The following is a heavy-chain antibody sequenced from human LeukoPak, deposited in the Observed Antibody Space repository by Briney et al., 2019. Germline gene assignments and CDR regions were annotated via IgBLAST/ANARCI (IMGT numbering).Heavy chain of an antibody. Sequence: GGSLRLSCAASGLTLSDFYMSWLRQPPGKGLEWLSYIDRSGNPIYYADSVRGRFTISRDTAKNSLFLHMNSLRVEDTAVYYCARGRGGYSSSLFDSWGQGTLVTVSS. CDR1: GLTLSDFY. D-gene: IGHD6-6*01. CDR3: ARGRGGYSSSLFDS. J-gene: IGHJ4*02. CDR2: IDRSGNPI. V-gene: IGHV3-11*01.